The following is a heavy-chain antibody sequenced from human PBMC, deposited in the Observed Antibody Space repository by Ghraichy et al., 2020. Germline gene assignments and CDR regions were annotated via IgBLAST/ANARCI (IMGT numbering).Heavy chain of an antibody. V-gene: IGHV3-7*01. CDR2: IKQDGSEK. CDR3: ARLGYYGSGHSGY. J-gene: IGHJ4*01. D-gene: IGHD3-10*01. Sequence: GGSLRLSCAASGFTFSDYWMNWVRQAPGKGLEWVANIKQDGSEKNYVGSVKGRFTISRDNAKNSLYLQMNSLRAEDTAVYFCARLGYYGSGHSGYWGHGTLVTVSS. CDR1: GFTFSDYW.